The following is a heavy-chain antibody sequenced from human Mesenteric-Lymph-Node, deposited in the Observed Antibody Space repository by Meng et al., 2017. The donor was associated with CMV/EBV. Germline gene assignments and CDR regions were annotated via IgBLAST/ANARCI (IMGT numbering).Heavy chain of an antibody. J-gene: IGHJ1*01. Sequence: CAASGFTFSGYAMSWVRQAPGKGLEWVSVFNANDGSTYYADSVKGRLTISRDTSKNTLYLQMSSLRAEDTALYYCAKDLYGSGSVFQHWGQGTLVTVSS. CDR2: FNANDGST. D-gene: IGHD3-10*01. V-gene: IGHV3-23*01. CDR3: AKDLYGSGSVFQH. CDR1: GFTFSGYA.